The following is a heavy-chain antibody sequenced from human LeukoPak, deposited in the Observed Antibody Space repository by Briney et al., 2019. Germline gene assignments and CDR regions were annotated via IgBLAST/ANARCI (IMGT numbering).Heavy chain of an antibody. D-gene: IGHD5-12*01. CDR1: GFTFSSYA. CDR3: ARGLSLSGYDHMFDY. CDR2: ISGSGGIT. V-gene: IGHV3-23*01. Sequence: GGSLRLSCAASGFTFSSYAMSWVRQAPGKGLEWVSAISGSGGITSYADSVKGRFTISRDNSKNSLYLQMNSLRAEDTALYYCARGLSLSGYDHMFDYWGQGTLVTVSS. J-gene: IGHJ4*02.